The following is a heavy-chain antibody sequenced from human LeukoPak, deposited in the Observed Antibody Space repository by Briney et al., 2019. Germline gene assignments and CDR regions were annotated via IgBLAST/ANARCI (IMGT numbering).Heavy chain of an antibody. J-gene: IGHJ4*02. V-gene: IGHV3-21*04. D-gene: IGHD6-13*01. CDR3: AREGAAAAPY. Sequence: GGSLRLSCAASGFTFSSYSMNWVRQAPGKGLEWVSSISSSSSYIYYADSVKGRFTISRDNARNSLYLQMNSLRAEDTAMYYCAREGAAAAPYWGQGTLVTVSS. CDR2: ISSSSSYI. CDR1: GFTFSSYS.